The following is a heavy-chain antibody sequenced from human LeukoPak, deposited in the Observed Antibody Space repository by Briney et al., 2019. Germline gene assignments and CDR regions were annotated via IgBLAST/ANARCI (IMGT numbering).Heavy chain of an antibody. Sequence: ASVKVSCKASVGTFSSYAIILVRQAPGQGHEWMGGIIPIFGTANYAQKFQGRVTITTNESTSTAYMELSSLRSEDTAVYYCARGDGYCSSTSCYSYAFDIWGQGTMVTVSS. J-gene: IGHJ3*02. CDR1: VGTFSSYA. V-gene: IGHV1-69*05. CDR3: ARGDGYCSSTSCYSYAFDI. CDR2: IIPIFGTA. D-gene: IGHD2-2*01.